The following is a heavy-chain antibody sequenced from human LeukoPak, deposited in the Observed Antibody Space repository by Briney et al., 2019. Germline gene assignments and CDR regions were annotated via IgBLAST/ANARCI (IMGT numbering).Heavy chain of an antibody. D-gene: IGHD3-16*01. CDR3: ARALRAHVDLDY. CDR1: GGSFSGYY. CDR2: IYYSGST. V-gene: IGHV4-31*11. J-gene: IGHJ4*02. Sequence: SETLSLTCAVYGGSFSGYYWSWIRQHPGKGLEWIGYIYYSGSTYYNPSLKSRVTISVDTSKNQFSLKLSSVTAADTAVYYCARALRAHVDLDYWGQGTLVTVSS.